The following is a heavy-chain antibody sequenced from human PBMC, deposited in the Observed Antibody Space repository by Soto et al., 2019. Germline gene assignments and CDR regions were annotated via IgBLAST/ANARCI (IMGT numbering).Heavy chain of an antibody. D-gene: IGHD2-15*01. V-gene: IGHV1-3*01. J-gene: IGHJ3*02. CDR1: GYTFTSYA. CDR2: INAGNGNT. CDR3: AHGLGYCSGGSCYRSAFDI. Sequence: QVQLAQSGAEVKKPGASVKVSCKASGYTFTSYAMHWVRQAPGQRLEWMGWINAGNGNTKYSQKFQGRVTITRDTSASTAYMELSSLRSEDTAVYYCAHGLGYCSGGSCYRSAFDIWGQGTMVTVSS.